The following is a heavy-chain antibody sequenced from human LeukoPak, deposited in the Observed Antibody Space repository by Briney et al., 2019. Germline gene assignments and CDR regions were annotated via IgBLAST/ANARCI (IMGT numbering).Heavy chain of an antibody. CDR2: IKQDGSDK. V-gene: IGHV3-7*01. J-gene: IGHJ3*02. Sequence: PGGSLRLSCAASRFSFSAYWMGWVRQAPGKGLEWVANIKQDGSDKYYVDSVKGRFTISRDNAWNSLYLQMNSLRAEDTAVYYCTKDGGVGINAFDIWGQGTMVTVSS. CDR3: TKDGGVGINAFDI. D-gene: IGHD2-8*02. CDR1: RFSFSAYW.